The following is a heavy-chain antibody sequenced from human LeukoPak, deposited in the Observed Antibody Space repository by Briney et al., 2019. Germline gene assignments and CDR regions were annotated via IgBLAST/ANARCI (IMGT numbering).Heavy chain of an antibody. Sequence: GASVKVSCKASGYTFTSYGISWVRQAPGRGLEWMGWISAYNGNTNYAQKLQGRVTMTTDTSTSTAYMELRSLRSDDTAVYYCARDTWSELVSGIDAFDISGQGTMVTVFS. D-gene: IGHD3-10*01. CDR3: ARDTWSELVSGIDAFDI. J-gene: IGHJ3*02. V-gene: IGHV1-18*01. CDR1: GYTFTSYG. CDR2: ISAYNGNT.